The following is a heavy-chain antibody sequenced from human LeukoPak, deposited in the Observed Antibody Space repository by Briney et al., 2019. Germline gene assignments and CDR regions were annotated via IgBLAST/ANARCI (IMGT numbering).Heavy chain of an antibody. D-gene: IGHD6-13*01. CDR2: TYYRSKWYN. V-gene: IGHV6-1*01. CDR3: ARDQQYLYAGYSSSWYIDY. CDR1: GDSVSSNSAA. Sequence: SQTLSLTCAISGDSVSSNSAAWNWIRQSPSRGLEWLGRTYYRSKWYNDYAASVKSRITINPDTSKNQFSLQLNSVTPEDTAVYYCARDQQYLYAGYSSSWYIDYWGQGTLVTVSS. J-gene: IGHJ4*02.